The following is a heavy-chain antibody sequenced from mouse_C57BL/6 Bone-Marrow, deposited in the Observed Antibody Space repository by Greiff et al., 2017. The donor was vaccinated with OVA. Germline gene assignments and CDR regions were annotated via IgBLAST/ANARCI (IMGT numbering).Heavy chain of an antibody. CDR1: GFTFNTYA. CDR2: IRSKSSNYAT. Sequence: LVESGGGLVQPKGSLKLSCAASGFTFNTYAMHWVRQAPGKGLEWVDRIRSKSSNYATYYADSVKDRFTISRDDSQSMLYLQMNNLKTEDTAMYYCVRRGNQYYYAMDYWGQGTSVTVSS. V-gene: IGHV10-3*01. J-gene: IGHJ4*01. CDR3: VRRGNQYYYAMDY. D-gene: IGHD2-1*01.